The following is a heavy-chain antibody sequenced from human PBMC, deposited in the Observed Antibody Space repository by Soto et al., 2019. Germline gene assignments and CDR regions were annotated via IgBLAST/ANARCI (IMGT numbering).Heavy chain of an antibody. J-gene: IGHJ4*02. D-gene: IGHD3-3*01. CDR1: GFTFSRYA. Sequence: EVQLLESGGGLVQPGGSLRLSCAASGFTFSRYAMSWVRQAPGKGLEWVSAISGSGGSTYYADSVKGRFTISRDNSKNTLYLQMNSLRAEDTAVYYCAKAGASFWSGYFTIDYWGQGALVTVSS. CDR3: AKAGASFWSGYFTIDY. V-gene: IGHV3-23*01. CDR2: ISGSGGST.